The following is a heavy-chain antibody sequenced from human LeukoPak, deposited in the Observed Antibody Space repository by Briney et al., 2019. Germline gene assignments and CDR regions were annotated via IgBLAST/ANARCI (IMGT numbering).Heavy chain of an antibody. J-gene: IGHJ4*02. CDR1: GYTFTGYY. CDR3: ARDLGLAAAGLGPDD. CDR2: INPNSGGT. Sequence: ASVKVSCKASGYTFTGYYMHWVRQAPGQGLEWMGWINPNSGGTNYAQKFQGRVTVTRDTSISTAYMELNRLRFDDTAVYYCARDLGLAAAGLGPDDWGQGTLVTVSS. D-gene: IGHD6-13*01. V-gene: IGHV1-2*02.